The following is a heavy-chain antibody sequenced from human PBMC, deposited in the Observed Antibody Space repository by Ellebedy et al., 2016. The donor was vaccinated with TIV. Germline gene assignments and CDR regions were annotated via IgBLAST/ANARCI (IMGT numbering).Heavy chain of an antibody. CDR2: IYYSGST. J-gene: IGHJ4*02. D-gene: IGHD3-10*01. Sequence: MPSETLSLTCSVSGGSISSYYWSWIRQPPGKGLEWIGNIYYSGSTNYNPSLKSRVTIFVDKSKNQFSLNLNSVTAADTAVYYCARGGRITLVDWGQGILVTVSS. CDR3: ARGGRITLVD. CDR1: GGSISSYY. V-gene: IGHV4-59*12.